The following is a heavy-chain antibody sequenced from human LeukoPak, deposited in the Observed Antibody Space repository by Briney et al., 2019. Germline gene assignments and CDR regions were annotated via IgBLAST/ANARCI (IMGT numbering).Heavy chain of an antibody. CDR2: ISSTSSYI. CDR1: GFTFSSSS. D-gene: IGHD3-16*02. V-gene: IGHV3-21*01. CDR3: ARDSDVWGSYRYTFDY. J-gene: IGHJ4*02. Sequence: GGSLRLSCAASGFTFSSSSMNWVRQAPGKGLEWVSSISSTSSYIYYADSVKGRFNISRDSAKNSLYLQMNSLRAEDTAVYYCARDSDVWGSYRYTFDYWGQGTLVTVSS.